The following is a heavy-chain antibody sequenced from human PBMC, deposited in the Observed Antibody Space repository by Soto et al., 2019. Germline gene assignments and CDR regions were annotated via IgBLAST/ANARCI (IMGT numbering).Heavy chain of an antibody. D-gene: IGHD2-2*01. Sequence: QVQLVQSGAEVKKPGSSVKVSCKASGGTFSSYAISWVRQAPGQGLEWMGGIIPIFGTANYAQKFQGRVTITADESTSTAYMELSSLGFEDTAVYYCAREKTCHIVVVPGGMDVWGQGTTVTVSS. J-gene: IGHJ6*02. CDR1: GGTFSSYA. CDR2: IIPIFGTA. V-gene: IGHV1-69*01. CDR3: AREKTCHIVVVPGGMDV.